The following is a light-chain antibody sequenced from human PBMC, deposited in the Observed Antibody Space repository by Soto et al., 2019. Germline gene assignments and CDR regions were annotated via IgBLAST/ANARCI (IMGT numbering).Light chain of an antibody. Sequence: QAVVTQEPSLTVSPGGTVTLTCGSSTGPVTNGHFPYWFQQKPGQAPRPLIYDTDNKHSWTPARFSASLLGDKAALTLSGALPEDEADSYCLLSSTGRLYVFGPGTKLTVL. V-gene: IGLV7-46*01. CDR2: DTD. CDR1: TGPVTNGHF. CDR3: LLSSTGRLYV. J-gene: IGLJ1*01.